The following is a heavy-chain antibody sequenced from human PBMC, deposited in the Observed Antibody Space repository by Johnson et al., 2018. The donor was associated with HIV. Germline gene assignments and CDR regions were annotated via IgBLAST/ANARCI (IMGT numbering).Heavy chain of an antibody. CDR3: AKVMTASSVNSFGGVIDASDI. CDR2: ISYDGSNK. D-gene: IGHD3-16*01. CDR1: GFTFSNAW. J-gene: IGHJ3*02. Sequence: QVQLVESGGGVVQPGRSLRLSCAASGFTFSNAWMSWVRQAPGKGLQWVAVISYDGSNKYYADSVKGRFTISRDNSKNTLHLQMNSLRAADTAVYYCAKVMTASSVNSFGGVIDASDIWGQGTMVTVS. V-gene: IGHV3-30*18.